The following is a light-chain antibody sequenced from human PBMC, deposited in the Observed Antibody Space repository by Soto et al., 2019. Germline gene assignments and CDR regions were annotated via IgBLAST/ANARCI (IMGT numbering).Light chain of an antibody. J-gene: IGLJ2*01. CDR1: SVATYNL. Sequence: QPASVSGSPGQSITISCTGTSVATYNLVSWYQQQPGKVPKLIIYEVTKRPSGVSDRFSGSKSDNTASLTISGLQAEDEADYYCCSLVASSTFVFGGGTKLTVL. CDR3: CSLVASSTFV. V-gene: IGLV2-23*02. CDR2: EVT.